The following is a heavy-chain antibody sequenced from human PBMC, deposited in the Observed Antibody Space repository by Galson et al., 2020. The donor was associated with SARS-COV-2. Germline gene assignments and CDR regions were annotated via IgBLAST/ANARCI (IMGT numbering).Heavy chain of an antibody. D-gene: IGHD3-22*01. J-gene: IGHJ4*02. V-gene: IGHV3-64D*06. CDR1: GFTFRRYA. CDR3: VKDPRSSYYLELNYFDY. CDR2: ISSNGGSK. Sequence: GGSLRLSCSASGFTFRRYAIHWVRQAPGKGLEYVSGISSNGGSKYYADSVRGRLTISRDNSKNTVYLQMTSLTTEDAAVYYCVKDPRSSYYLELNYFDYWGQGTLVTASS.